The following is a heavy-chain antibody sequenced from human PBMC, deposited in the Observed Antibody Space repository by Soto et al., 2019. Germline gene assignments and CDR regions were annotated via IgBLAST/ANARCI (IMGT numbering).Heavy chain of an antibody. D-gene: IGHD2-2*01. CDR1: GFTFSSYA. V-gene: IGHV3-23*01. CDR2: ISGSGGST. CDR3: AKDECSSTSCYAGDAFDI. J-gene: IGHJ3*02. Sequence: GGSLRLSCAASGFTFSSYAMSWVRQAPGKGLEWVSAISGSGGSTYYADSVKGRFTISRDNSKNTLYLQMNSLRAEDTAVYYCAKDECSSTSCYAGDAFDIWGQGTMVTVSS.